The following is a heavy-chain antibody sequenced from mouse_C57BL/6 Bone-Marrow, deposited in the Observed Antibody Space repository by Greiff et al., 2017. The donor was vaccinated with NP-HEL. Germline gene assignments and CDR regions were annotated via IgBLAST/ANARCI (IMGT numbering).Heavy chain of an antibody. CDR2: INPSTGGT. J-gene: IGHJ3*01. V-gene: IGHV1-42*01. Sequence: EVQLQQSGPELVKPGASVKISCKASGYSFTGYYMNWVKQSPEKSLEWIGEINPSTGGTTYNQKFKAKATLTVDKSSSTAYMQLKSLTSEDSAVYYCARCDYDGGFAYWGQGTLVTVSA. CDR1: GYSFTGYY. CDR3: ARCDYDGGFAY. D-gene: IGHD2-4*01.